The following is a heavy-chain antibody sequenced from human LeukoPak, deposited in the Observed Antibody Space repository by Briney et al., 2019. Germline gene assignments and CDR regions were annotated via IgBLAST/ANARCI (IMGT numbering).Heavy chain of an antibody. J-gene: IGHJ4*02. D-gene: IGHD3-9*01. CDR2: INHSGST. CDR1: GGSFSGYY. Sequence: PSETLSLTCAVYGGSFSGYYWSWIRQPPGKGLEWIGEINHSGSTNYNPSLKSRVTISVDTSKNQFSLKLSSMTAADTAVYYCARARLLHDILTGYYGYWGQGTLVTVSS. CDR3: ARARLLHDILTGYYGY. V-gene: IGHV4-34*01.